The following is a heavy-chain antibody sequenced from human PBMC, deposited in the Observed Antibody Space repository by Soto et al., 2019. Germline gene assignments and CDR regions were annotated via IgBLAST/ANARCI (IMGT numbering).Heavy chain of an antibody. Sequence: PGGSLRLSCAASGFTFSSYAMTWVRQAQGKGLEWVSAISGSGGSTYYADSVKGRFTISRDNSKNTLYLQMNSLRAEDTAVYYCAKASTTIFGVVILPYYYYGMDVWGQGTTVTVSS. V-gene: IGHV3-23*01. CDR1: GFTFSSYA. D-gene: IGHD3-3*01. CDR2: ISGSGGST. J-gene: IGHJ6*02. CDR3: AKASTTIFGVVILPYYYYGMDV.